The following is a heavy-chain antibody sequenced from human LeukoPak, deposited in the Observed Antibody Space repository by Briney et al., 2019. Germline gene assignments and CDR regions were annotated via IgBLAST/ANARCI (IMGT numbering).Heavy chain of an antibody. J-gene: IGHJ4*02. V-gene: IGHV3-23*01. CDR3: AKTSGDNWSLGY. CDR2: ISGSGDST. D-gene: IGHD4-23*01. CDR1: GFTFSTYW. Sequence: GGSLRLSCAVSGFTFSTYWMSWVRQAPGKGLEWVSTISGSGDSTSYADSVKGRFSISRDNSKNTLFLQMNSLRAEDTAIYYCAKTSGDNWSLGYWGQGTLVTVSS.